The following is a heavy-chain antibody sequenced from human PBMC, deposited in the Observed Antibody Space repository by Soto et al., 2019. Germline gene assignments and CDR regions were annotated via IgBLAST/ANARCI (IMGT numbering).Heavy chain of an antibody. CDR3: ARGGGSYLNY. V-gene: IGHV4-59*01. J-gene: IGHJ4*02. Sequence: SETLSLTCTVSGGSISNYYWSWIRQPPGMGLEWIGYIYYTGSTNYNPSLKSRVTISVDTSKNQFSLKLSSVTAADTAVYYCARGGGSYLNYWGQVTLVTVSS. CDR1: GGSISNYY. D-gene: IGHD1-26*01. CDR2: IYYTGST.